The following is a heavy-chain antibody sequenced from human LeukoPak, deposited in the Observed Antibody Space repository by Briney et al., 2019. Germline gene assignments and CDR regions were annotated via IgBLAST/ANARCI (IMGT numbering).Heavy chain of an antibody. Sequence: PSGTLSLTCAVYGGSFSGYYWSWIRQPPGKGLEWIGEINHSGSTNYNPSLKSRVTISVDTSKNQFSLKLSSVTAADTAVYYCAREEERAAYFDYWGQGTLVTVS. V-gene: IGHV4-34*01. J-gene: IGHJ4*02. D-gene: IGHD2-15*01. CDR1: GGSFSGYY. CDR3: AREEERAAYFDY. CDR2: INHSGST.